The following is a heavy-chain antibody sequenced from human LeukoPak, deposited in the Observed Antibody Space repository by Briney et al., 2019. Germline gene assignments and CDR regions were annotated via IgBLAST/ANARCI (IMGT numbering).Heavy chain of an antibody. CDR2: ISAYNGNT. V-gene: IGHV1-18*01. Sequence: ASVKVSCKASGYTFTSYGISWVRQAPGQGLEWMGWISAYNGNTNYAQKLQGRVTMTTDTSTSTAYMELRSLRSDDTAVYYCARDVNGYYDSTLFDYWGQGTLVTVSS. D-gene: IGHD3-22*01. J-gene: IGHJ4*02. CDR1: GYTFTSYG. CDR3: ARDVNGYYDSTLFDY.